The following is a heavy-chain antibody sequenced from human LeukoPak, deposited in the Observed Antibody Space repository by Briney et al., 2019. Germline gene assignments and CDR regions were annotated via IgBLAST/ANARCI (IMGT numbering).Heavy chain of an antibody. CDR1: GGSFSGYY. CDR2: INHSGST. J-gene: IGHJ3*02. V-gene: IGHV4-34*01. D-gene: IGHD3-10*01. CDR3: ARELGITMVRGVISNAFDI. Sequence: SETLSLTCAVYGGSFSGYYWSWIHQPPGKGLEWIGEINHSGSTNYNPSLKSRVTISVDTSKNQFSLKLSSVTAADTAVYYCARELGITMVRGVISNAFDIWGQGTMVTVSS.